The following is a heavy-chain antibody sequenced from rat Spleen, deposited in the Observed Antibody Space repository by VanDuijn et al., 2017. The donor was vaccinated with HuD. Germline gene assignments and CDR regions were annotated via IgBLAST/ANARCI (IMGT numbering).Heavy chain of an antibody. Sequence: EVQLVESGGGLVQPGRSLKLSCVASGFTFSSYWMYWIRQAPGKGLEWVSSINIDGGSTYYPDSVKGRVTISRDNAEKTVYLQMNSLRSEDTETYYCAKDKDGGYVMDAWGQGASVTVSS. CDR3: AKDKDGGYVMDA. CDR1: GFTFSSYW. D-gene: IGHD1-11*01. CDR2: INIDGGST. V-gene: IGHV5-58*01. J-gene: IGHJ4*01.